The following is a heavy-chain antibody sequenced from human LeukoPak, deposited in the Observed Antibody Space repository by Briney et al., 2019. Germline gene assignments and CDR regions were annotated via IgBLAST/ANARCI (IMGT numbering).Heavy chain of an antibody. Sequence: WGSLRLSCAASGFTFSDYYISWIRQAPGKGLEWVSYISSSGSTIYYADSVKGRFTISRDNAKNSLYLQMNSLRAEDTAVYYCAKDLSAHKIRYSGSQVLAEYFQHWGQGTLVTVSS. CDR1: GFTFSDYY. J-gene: IGHJ1*01. CDR2: ISSSGSTI. V-gene: IGHV3-11*01. D-gene: IGHD1-26*01. CDR3: AKDLSAHKIRYSGSQVLAEYFQH.